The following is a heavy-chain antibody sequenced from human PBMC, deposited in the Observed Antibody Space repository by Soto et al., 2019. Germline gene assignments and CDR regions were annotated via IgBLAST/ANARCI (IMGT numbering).Heavy chain of an antibody. CDR1: GFTFSSYW. J-gene: IGHJ4*02. CDR3: ARDPYSSSAGKGY. Sequence: PGGSLRLSCATSGFTFSSYWMHWVRQAPGKGPVWVSRINSDGSSTSYADSVKGRFTISRDNAKNTLYLQMNSLRAEDTAVYYCARDPYSSSAGKGYWGQGTLVTVSS. D-gene: IGHD6-6*01. V-gene: IGHV3-74*01. CDR2: INSDGSST.